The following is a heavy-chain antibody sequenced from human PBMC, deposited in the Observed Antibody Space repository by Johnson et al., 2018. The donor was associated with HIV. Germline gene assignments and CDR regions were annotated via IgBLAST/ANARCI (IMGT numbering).Heavy chain of an antibody. CDR1: GFTFSSYW. V-gene: IGHV3-33*06. D-gene: IGHD6-13*01. CDR2: IWYDGTNR. Sequence: VQVLESGGGVVQPGRSLRLSCAASGFTFSSYWMHWVRQAPGKGLEWVAVIWYDGTNRYYGDSVKGRFTISRDNSKNTVYLQMNGLRAEDTAVYHCAKDLYSSSWTNDAFDIWGQGTMVTVSS. CDR3: AKDLYSSSWTNDAFDI. J-gene: IGHJ3*02.